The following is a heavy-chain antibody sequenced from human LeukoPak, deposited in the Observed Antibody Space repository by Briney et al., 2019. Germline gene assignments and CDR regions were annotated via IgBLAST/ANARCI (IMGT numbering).Heavy chain of an antibody. CDR3: ARRVIAARPRAFDI. V-gene: IGHV3-7*01. CDR2: IKQDGSEK. D-gene: IGHD6-6*01. CDR1: GFTFSSYW. Sequence: GGSLRLSCVASGFTFSSYWMSWVRQAPGKGLEWVANIKQDGSEKYYVDSVKGRFTISRDNAKNSLYLQMNSLRAEDTAVYYCARRVIAARPRAFDIWGQGTMVTVSS. J-gene: IGHJ3*02.